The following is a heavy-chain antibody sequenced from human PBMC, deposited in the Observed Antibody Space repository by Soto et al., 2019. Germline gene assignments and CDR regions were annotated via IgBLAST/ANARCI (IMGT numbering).Heavy chain of an antibody. D-gene: IGHD3-16*01. Sequence: GSGPTLVNPTETLTLTCTFSGFSISTTGVGVGWIRQPPGKALEWLALIFWDDDQRYSPSLNSRLTITKDTSKNQVVLTMTNMDPVDTGTFYCAHRVPTWGGFDYWGQGTLVTVSS. CDR1: GFSISTTGVG. CDR3: AHRVPTWGGFDY. J-gene: IGHJ4*02. V-gene: IGHV2-5*02. CDR2: IFWDDDQ.